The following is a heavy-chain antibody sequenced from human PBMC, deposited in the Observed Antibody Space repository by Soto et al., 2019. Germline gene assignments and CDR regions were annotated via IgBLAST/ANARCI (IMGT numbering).Heavy chain of an antibody. Sequence: SVKVSCKASGYTFTSYGISWVRQAPGQGLEWMGWISAYNGNTNYAQKLQGRVTMTTDTSTSTAYMELRSLRSDDTAVYYCARLGGAYCTNGVCYGGDYWGQGTLVTVSS. CDR1: GYTFTSYG. CDR2: ISAYNGNT. V-gene: IGHV1-18*01. CDR3: ARLGGAYCTNGVCYGGDY. J-gene: IGHJ4*02. D-gene: IGHD2-8*01.